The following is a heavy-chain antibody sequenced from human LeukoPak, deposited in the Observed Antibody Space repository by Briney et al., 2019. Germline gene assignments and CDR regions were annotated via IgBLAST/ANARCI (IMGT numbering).Heavy chain of an antibody. Sequence: SETLSLTCTVSGGSISSYYWSWIRHPPGKGLEWIGYIYYSGSTNYNPSLKSRVTISVDTSKNQFSLKLSSVTAADTAVYYCARGIYYDSSGYLSYYYYGMDVWGQGTTVTVSS. D-gene: IGHD3-22*01. CDR2: IYYSGST. V-gene: IGHV4-59*01. J-gene: IGHJ6*02. CDR3: ARGIYYDSSGYLSYYYYGMDV. CDR1: GGSISSYY.